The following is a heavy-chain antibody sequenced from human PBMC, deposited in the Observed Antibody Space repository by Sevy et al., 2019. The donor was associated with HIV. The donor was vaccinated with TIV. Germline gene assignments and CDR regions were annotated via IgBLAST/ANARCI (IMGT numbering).Heavy chain of an antibody. Sequence: ASVKVSCKASGYTFTGYYMHWVRQAPGQGLEWMGRINPNSGGTNYAQKFQGRVTMTRETSISTAYMELSRLRSDDTAVYYCARYGCSSTSCLDYWGQGTLVTVSS. CDR2: INPNSGGT. J-gene: IGHJ4*02. D-gene: IGHD2-2*01. CDR1: GYTFTGYY. V-gene: IGHV1-2*06. CDR3: ARYGCSSTSCLDY.